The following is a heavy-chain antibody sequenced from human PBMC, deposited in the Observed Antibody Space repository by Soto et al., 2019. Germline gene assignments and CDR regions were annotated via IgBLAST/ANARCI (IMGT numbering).Heavy chain of an antibody. D-gene: IGHD6-13*01. CDR1: GGTFSSYA. CDR2: IIPIFGTA. V-gene: IGHV1-69*13. CDR3: ARVRYSSSWYFENYYYYGMDV. Sequence: ASVKVSCKASGGTFSSYAISWVRQAPGQGLEWMGGIIPIFGTANYAQKFQGRVTITADESTSTAYMELSSLRSEDTAVYYCARVRYSSSWYFENYYYYGMDVWGQGTTVTV. J-gene: IGHJ6*02.